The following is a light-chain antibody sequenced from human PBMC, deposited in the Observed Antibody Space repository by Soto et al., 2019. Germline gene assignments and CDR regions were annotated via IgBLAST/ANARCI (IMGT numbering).Light chain of an antibody. Sequence: EIVLMQSPGTLSLSPGERATLSCRASQSVSSNFLAWYQQKPGRAPRLLIYDASNRAAGIPDRFSGSGSGTDFTLTISRLEPEDFAVYYCQQYGTSPRTFGQGTKVDIK. CDR2: DAS. CDR1: QSVSSNF. CDR3: QQYGTSPRT. J-gene: IGKJ1*01. V-gene: IGKV3-20*01.